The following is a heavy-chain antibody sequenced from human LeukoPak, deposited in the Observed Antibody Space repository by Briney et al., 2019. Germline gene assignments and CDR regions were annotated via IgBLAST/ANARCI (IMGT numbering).Heavy chain of an antibody. J-gene: IGHJ4*02. D-gene: IGHD3-10*01. CDR2: ISSSSSAI. CDR1: GFRFSLYE. CDR3: ATQAGYYDSGISDH. V-gene: IGHV3-48*03. Sequence: GGSLRLSCAASGFRFSLYEMNWARQAPGKGLEWVAYISSSSSAIYYADSVKGRFTISRDNAKKSLYLQMNSLRAEDTAIYYCATQAGYYDSGISDHWGQGTLVTVSS.